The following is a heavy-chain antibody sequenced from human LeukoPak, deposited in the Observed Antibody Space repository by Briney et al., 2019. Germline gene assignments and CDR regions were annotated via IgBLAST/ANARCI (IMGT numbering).Heavy chain of an antibody. V-gene: IGHV3-23*01. Sequence: QPGGSLRLSCAASGFTFSSYAMSWVRQAPGKGLEWVSAISGSGGSTYYADSVKGRFTISRDNSKNTPYLQMNSLRAEDTAVYYCAKSFYGGNPQVGVFDIWGQGTMVTVSS. CDR2: ISGSGGST. D-gene: IGHD4-23*01. CDR1: GFTFSSYA. J-gene: IGHJ3*02. CDR3: AKSFYGGNPQVGVFDI.